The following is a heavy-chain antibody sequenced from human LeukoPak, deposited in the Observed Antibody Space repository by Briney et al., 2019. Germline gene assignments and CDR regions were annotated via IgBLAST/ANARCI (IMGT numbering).Heavy chain of an antibody. CDR3: ARYTSSWFFDS. V-gene: IGHV4-39*01. CDR2: IYYSGST. CDR1: GGSISSSSYY. J-gene: IGHJ4*02. D-gene: IGHD6-13*01. Sequence: PSETLSLTCTVPGGSISSSSYYWGWIRQPPGKGLEWIGSIYYSGSTYYNPSLKSRVTISVDTSKNQFSLKLSSVTAADTAVYYCARYTSSWFFDSWGLGTLVTVSS.